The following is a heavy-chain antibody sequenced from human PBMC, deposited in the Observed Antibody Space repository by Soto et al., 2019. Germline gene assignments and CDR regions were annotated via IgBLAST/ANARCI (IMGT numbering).Heavy chain of an antibody. D-gene: IGHD4-17*01. J-gene: IGHJ3*02. CDR1: GFIFSTYA. CDR3: AHPRGYGVFDAVDI. CDR2: ISSSGGTT. Sequence: SGAASGFIFSTYAMNWVRQAPGEGLEWVSAISSSGGTTFYAESVRGRFTISRDNSVNTLYLQMSSLRTEDTAVYYCAHPRGYGVFDAVDIWGQGTMVTVSS. V-gene: IGHV3-23*01.